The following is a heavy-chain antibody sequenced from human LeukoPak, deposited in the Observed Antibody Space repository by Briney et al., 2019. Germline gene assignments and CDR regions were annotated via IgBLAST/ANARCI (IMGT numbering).Heavy chain of an antibody. CDR2: IYYSGST. CDR1: GGSISSYY. Sequence: PSETLSLTCTVSGGSISSYYWSWIRQPPGKGLEWSGYIYYSGSTNYNPSLKSRVTISVDTSKNQFSLKLSSVTAADTAVYYCARVGSGWYRGYWYFDLWGRGTLVTVSS. V-gene: IGHV4-59*01. CDR3: ARVGSGWYRGYWYFDL. D-gene: IGHD6-19*01. J-gene: IGHJ2*01.